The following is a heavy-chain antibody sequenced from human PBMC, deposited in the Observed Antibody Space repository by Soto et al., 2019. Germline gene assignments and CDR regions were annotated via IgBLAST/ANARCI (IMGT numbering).Heavy chain of an antibody. Sequence: PGGSLRLSCAASGFTVSSNYMSWVRQAPGKGLEWVSVIYSGGSTYYADSVKDRFTISRDNSKNTLYLQMNGLRAEDTAVYYCARGGSRRLQLWFVFDYWGQGTLVTV. CDR3: ARGGSRRLQLWFVFDY. CDR2: IYSGGST. D-gene: IGHD5-18*01. CDR1: GFTVSSNY. V-gene: IGHV3-53*01. J-gene: IGHJ4*02.